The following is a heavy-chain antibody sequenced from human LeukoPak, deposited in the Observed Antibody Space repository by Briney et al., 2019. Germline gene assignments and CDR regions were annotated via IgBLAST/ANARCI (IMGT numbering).Heavy chain of an antibody. D-gene: IGHD3-22*01. V-gene: IGHV1-8*01. CDR1: GYTFTSYE. CDR2: MNPNSGNT. J-gene: IGHJ4*02. Sequence: GASVKVSCKASGYTFTSYEINWVRQATGQGLEWMGWMNPNSGNTGYAQKFQGRVTMTRNTSISTAYMELSSLRSEDTAVYYCARGRGYDSSGQYYFDYWGQGTLVTVSS. CDR3: ARGRGYDSSGQYYFDY.